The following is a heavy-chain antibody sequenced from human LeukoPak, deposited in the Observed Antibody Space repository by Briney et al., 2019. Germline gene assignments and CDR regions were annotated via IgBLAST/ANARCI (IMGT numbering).Heavy chain of an antibody. V-gene: IGHV1-46*01. CDR3: AVISALSRGAAGTNY. Sequence: GASVKVSCKASGYTFTSYYMHWVRQAPGQGLEWMGIINPSGGSTSYAQKFQGRVTMTRDTSTSTAYMELSSLRSEDTAVYYCAVISALSRGAAGTNYWGQGTLVTVSS. D-gene: IGHD6-13*01. CDR1: GYTFTSYY. CDR2: INPSGGST. J-gene: IGHJ4*02.